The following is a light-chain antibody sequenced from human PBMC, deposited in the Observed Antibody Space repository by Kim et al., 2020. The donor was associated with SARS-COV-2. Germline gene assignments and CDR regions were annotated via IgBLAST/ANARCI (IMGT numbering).Light chain of an antibody. J-gene: IGKJ4*01. V-gene: IGKV1-33*01. CDR1: QDISNS. CDR2: DAS. CDR3: QQYRSLPVT. Sequence: DIQMTQSPSSLSASVGDRVTITCQASQDISNSLNWYQQKPGKAPKVLIYDASNLETGVPSGFSGSGSGTLFTFTIRSLQAEDIATYCCQQYRSLPVTFGGGTKVDIK.